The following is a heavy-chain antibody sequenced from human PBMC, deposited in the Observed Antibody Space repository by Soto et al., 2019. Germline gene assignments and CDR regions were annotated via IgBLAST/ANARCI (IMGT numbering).Heavy chain of an antibody. CDR1: GFTFDDYA. J-gene: IGHJ4*02. Sequence: EVQLVESGGGLVQPGRSLRLSCAASGFTFDDYAMHWVRQAPGKGLEWVSGISWNSGSIGYADSVKGRFTISRDNAKNSLYLQMNSLRAEDTALYYCAKASPPRKGEMATTPFDYWGQGTLVTVSS. CDR2: ISWNSGSI. V-gene: IGHV3-9*01. CDR3: AKASPPRKGEMATTPFDY. D-gene: IGHD5-12*01.